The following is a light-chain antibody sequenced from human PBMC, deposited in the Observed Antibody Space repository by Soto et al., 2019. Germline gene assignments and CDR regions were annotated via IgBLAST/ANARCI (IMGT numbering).Light chain of an antibody. CDR3: QKYNSAPWT. V-gene: IGKV1-27*01. CDR2: AAS. Sequence: DIHMTQSPSTLSGSVGDRFTITCRASQTISSWLAWYQQKPGKVPKLLIYAASTLQSGVPSRFSGSGSGTDFTLTISSLQPEDVATYYCQKYNSAPWTFGQGTKVDIK. CDR1: QTISSW. J-gene: IGKJ1*01.